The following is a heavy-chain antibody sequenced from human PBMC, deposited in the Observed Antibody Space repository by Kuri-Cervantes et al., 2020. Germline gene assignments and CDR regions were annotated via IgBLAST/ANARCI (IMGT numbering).Heavy chain of an antibody. CDR1: GFTFDDYA. V-gene: IGHV3-9*01. D-gene: IGHD1-26*01. CDR2: ISWNSGSI. CDR3: AKDLWGVGATTVE. J-gene: IGHJ4*02. Sequence: SLKISCAASGFTFDDYAMHWVRQAPGKGLEWVSGISWNSGSIGYADSVKGRFTIPRDNAKNSLYLQMNSLRAEDTALYYCAKDLWGVGATTVEWGQGTLVTVSS.